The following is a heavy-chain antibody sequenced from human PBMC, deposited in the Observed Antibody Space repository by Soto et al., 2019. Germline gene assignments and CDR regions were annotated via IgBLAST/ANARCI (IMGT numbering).Heavy chain of an antibody. CDR3: ARSIAVARRFDFDY. V-gene: IGHV4-59*01. CDR2: IYYSGST. CDR1: GGSISSYY. J-gene: IGHJ4*02. D-gene: IGHD6-19*01. Sequence: SETLSLTCTVSGGSISSYYWSWIRQPPGKGLEWIGYIYYSGSTNYNPSLKSRVTISVDTSKNQFSLKLSSVTAVDTAVYYCARSIAVARRFDFDYWGQGTLVTVSS.